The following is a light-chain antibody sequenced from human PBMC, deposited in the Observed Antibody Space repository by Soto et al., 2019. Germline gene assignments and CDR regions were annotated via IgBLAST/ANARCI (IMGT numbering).Light chain of an antibody. CDR2: WAS. Sequence: DIVMTQSPDSLAVSLGERATINCKSSQSVLNSSNNKNYLAWYQQKPGQPPKLLIYWASTRESGVPDRFSGSGYGTDFTLTISSLQAEDVAVYYCQQYYSAPLTFGGGTKVEVK. CDR3: QQYYSAPLT. CDR1: QSVLNSSNNKNY. J-gene: IGKJ4*01. V-gene: IGKV4-1*01.